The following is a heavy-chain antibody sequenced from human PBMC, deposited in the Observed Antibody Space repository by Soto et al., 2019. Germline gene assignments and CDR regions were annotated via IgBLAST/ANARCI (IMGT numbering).Heavy chain of an antibody. Sequence: QVQLVQSGAEVKKPGASVKVSCKASGYTFTSYAMHWVRQAPGQRLEWMGWINAGNGNTKYSQKFQGRVTITRDTSASKAYMELSSLRSEDTAVYYCARTATMVRGATYYFDYWGQGTLVTVSS. CDR3: ARTATMVRGATYYFDY. V-gene: IGHV1-3*01. CDR1: GYTFTSYA. D-gene: IGHD3-10*01. CDR2: INAGNGNT. J-gene: IGHJ4*02.